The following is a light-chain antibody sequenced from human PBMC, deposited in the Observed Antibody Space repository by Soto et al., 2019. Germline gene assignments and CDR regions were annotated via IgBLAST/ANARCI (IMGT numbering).Light chain of an antibody. CDR3: QQYASAPFS. J-gene: IGKJ3*01. Sequence: EIVFTQSPGTLSLSPGDRATLSCRASHSINTSFLAWFQQKPGQAPRLLIHAASTRATGIPDRFSGSASETDFTLTINRXEPEDSAVYYCQQYASAPFSLGPGTKVDIK. CDR1: HSINTSF. V-gene: IGKV3-20*01. CDR2: AAS.